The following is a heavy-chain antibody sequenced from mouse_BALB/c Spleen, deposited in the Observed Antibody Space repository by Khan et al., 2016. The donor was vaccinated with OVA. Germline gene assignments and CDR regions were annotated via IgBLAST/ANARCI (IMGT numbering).Heavy chain of an antibody. Sequence: EVQLVESGGGLVQPKGSLKLSCAASGFTFNTYAMNWVRQAPGKGLEWVARIRSKSNNYATYYADSVKDRFTISRDDSQSMLYLQMNNLKTEDTAMYYFLRSYGALDYWCQGATLTVSS. J-gene: IGHJ2*01. CDR1: GFTFNTYA. V-gene: IGHV10-1*02. D-gene: IGHD1-1*01. CDR3: LRSYGALDY. CDR2: IRSKSNNYAT.